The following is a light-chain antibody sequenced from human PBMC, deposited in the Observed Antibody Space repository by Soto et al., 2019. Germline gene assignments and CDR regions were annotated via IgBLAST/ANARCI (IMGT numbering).Light chain of an antibody. CDR2: AAS. J-gene: IGKJ5*01. CDR1: QGISRY. CDR3: QQLNTYPRVT. V-gene: IGKV1-9*01. Sequence: DIQLTQSPSFLSASVGDRVTITCRASQGISRYLAWYQQQPGEAPKLLIYAASTLQSGVPSRFSGSGSGTDFTLTISSLQPEDFATYYCQQLNTYPRVTFGQGTRLEIK.